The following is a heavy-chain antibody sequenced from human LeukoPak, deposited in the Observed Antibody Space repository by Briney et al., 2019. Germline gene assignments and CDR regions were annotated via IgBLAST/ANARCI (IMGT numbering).Heavy chain of an antibody. CDR1: GGSISSSSYY. D-gene: IGHD1-26*01. Sequence: PSETLSLTCTVSGGSISSSSYYWGWIRQPPGKGLEWIGSIYYSGSTSYNPSLKSRVTISVDTSKNQFSLKLSSVTAADTAVYYCARLFGELLPYFDYWGQGTLVTVSS. CDR3: ARLFGELLPYFDY. CDR2: IYYSGST. J-gene: IGHJ4*02. V-gene: IGHV4-39*01.